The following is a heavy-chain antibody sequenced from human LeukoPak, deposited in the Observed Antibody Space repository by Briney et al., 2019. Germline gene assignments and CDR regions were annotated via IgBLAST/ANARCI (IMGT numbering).Heavy chain of an antibody. CDR1: GGSISSYY. Sequence: SETLSLTCTVSGGSISSYYWSWIRQPPGKGLEWIGYIYYSGSTNYNPSFKSRVTISVDTSKNQFSLKLSSVTAADTAVYYCAREGYNWFDPWGQGTLVTVSS. CDR2: IYYSGST. V-gene: IGHV4-59*01. J-gene: IGHJ5*02. CDR3: AREGYNWFDP.